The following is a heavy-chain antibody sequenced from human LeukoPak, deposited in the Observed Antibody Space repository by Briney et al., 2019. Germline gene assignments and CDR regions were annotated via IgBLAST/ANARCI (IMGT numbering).Heavy chain of an antibody. CDR2: IYYSGST. J-gene: IGHJ5*01. CDR1: ARSIIGYH. CDR3: ARHPSPPYYGSGSYRDWFHC. V-gene: IGHV4-59*08. Sequence: ETLPETLTVSARSIIGYHGGCIRQPPGKGLEWIGFIYYSGSTKYNPSLKSRVTISVDTSKNQFSLKLTSVTAADTAVYYCARHPSPPYYGSGSYRDWFHCWGQGTLVTVSS. D-gene: IGHD3-10*01.